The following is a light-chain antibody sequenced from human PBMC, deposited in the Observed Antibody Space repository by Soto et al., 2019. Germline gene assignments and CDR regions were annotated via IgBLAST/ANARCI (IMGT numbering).Light chain of an antibody. V-gene: IGLV2-18*02. CDR1: SSDVDSYNR. CDR2: EVS. CDR3: GSYAGSQTWV. Sequence: SALTQPRSVSGSPGQSVTISCTGISSDVDSYNRVSWYQQPPGTAPKLMIYEVSNRPSGVHDRFSGSKSGNTASLTISGLQDEDEADYSCGSYAGSQTWVFGNGTQVTV. J-gene: IGLJ1*01.